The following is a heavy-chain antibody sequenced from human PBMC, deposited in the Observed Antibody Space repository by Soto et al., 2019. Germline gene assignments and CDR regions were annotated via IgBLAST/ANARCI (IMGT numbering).Heavy chain of an antibody. CDR2: ISHDGGST. J-gene: IGHJ5*02. CDR1: GFTFSTYG. CDR3: AKDLSSSGCCNQGDP. D-gene: IGHD6-19*01. Sequence: QVQLVESGGGVVQPGTSLRLSCAASGFTFSTYGMHWVRQAPGKGLEWVTMISHDGGSTYYADSVKGRFTISSDNSQSTLYLHWAGLSAEDTAVYHCAKDLSSSGCCNQGDPWGLGTLVTVSS. V-gene: IGHV3-30*18.